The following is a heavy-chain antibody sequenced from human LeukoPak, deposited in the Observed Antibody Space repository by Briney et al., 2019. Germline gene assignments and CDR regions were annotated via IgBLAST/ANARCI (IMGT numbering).Heavy chain of an antibody. CDR2: ISNSGSYT. J-gene: IGHJ4*02. Sequence: PGGSLRLSCAASGFTFSDYYMSWIRQAPGKGLDWVSYISNSGSYTIYADSVKGRFTISRDNAKNSLYLQMNSLRAEDTAVYYCARDHYDLWSGSAYFFDYWGQGTLVTVSS. CDR1: GFTFSDYY. D-gene: IGHD3-3*01. V-gene: IGHV3-11*06. CDR3: ARDHYDLWSGSAYFFDY.